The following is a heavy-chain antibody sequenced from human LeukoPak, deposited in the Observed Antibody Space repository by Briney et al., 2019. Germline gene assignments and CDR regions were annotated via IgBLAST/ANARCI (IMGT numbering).Heavy chain of an antibody. J-gene: IGHJ4*02. CDR1: GGSISSGGYY. CDR2: IYHSGST. V-gene: IGHV4-30-2*01. Sequence: PSETLSLTCTVSGGSISSGGYYWSWIRQPPGKGLEWIGYIYHSGSTYYNPSLKSRVTISVDRSKNQFSLKLSSVTAADTAVYYCARDQAAAPDYWGQGTLVTVSS. D-gene: IGHD2-2*01. CDR3: ARDQAAAPDY.